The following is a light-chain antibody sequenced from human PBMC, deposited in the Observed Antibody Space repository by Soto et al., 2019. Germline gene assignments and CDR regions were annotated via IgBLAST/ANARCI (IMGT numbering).Light chain of an antibody. CDR2: GNG. CDR1: SSNIGAGYN. CDR3: QSYDSSLSGWL. V-gene: IGLV1-40*01. J-gene: IGLJ3*02. Sequence: QSVLTQPPSVSGAPGQRVTISCTGGSSNIGAGYNVHWYQQLPGTAPKLLIYGNGNRPSGVPDRFSGSKSGTSASLAITGLQAEDEADYYCQSYDSSLSGWLFGGGTKLTVL.